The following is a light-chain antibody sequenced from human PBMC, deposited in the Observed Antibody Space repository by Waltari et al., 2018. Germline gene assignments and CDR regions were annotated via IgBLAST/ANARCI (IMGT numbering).Light chain of an antibody. Sequence: QPALTHPAPVSGAPARSITRSSTETSRYGGGYNNVSWYQQHPGKAPKLMIYDVSKRPSGVSNRFSGSKSGNTASLPISGLQAEDEADYYCSSYTSSSTYVFGTGTKVTVL. J-gene: IGLJ1*01. CDR2: DVS. CDR1: SRYGGGYNN. V-gene: IGLV2-14*01. CDR3: SSYTSSSTYV.